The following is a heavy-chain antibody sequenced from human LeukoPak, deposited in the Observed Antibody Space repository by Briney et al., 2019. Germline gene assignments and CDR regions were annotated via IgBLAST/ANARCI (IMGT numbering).Heavy chain of an antibody. D-gene: IGHD3-10*01. J-gene: IGHJ4*02. CDR2: VNPNSGHT. Sequence: GASVKVSCKASGYTFTSYDINWVRQATGQGLEWMGWVNPNSGHTGYAQKFQGRVTMTRNTSISTAYMDLSSLRSEDTAVYYCARGFKGIEWWFGALTPAEFNRQINDYWGQGTLVTVSS. CDR3: ARGFKGIEWWFGALTPAEFNRQINDY. V-gene: IGHV1-8*01. CDR1: GYTFTSYD.